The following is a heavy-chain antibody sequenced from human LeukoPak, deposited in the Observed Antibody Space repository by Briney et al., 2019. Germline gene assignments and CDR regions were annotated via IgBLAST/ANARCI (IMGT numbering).Heavy chain of an antibody. J-gene: IGHJ6*03. D-gene: IGHD6-6*01. CDR3: ARDVVVSRYYYMDV. CDR1: GGSFSGYY. CDR2: INHSGST. V-gene: IGHV4-34*01. Sequence: KPSETLSLTCAVYGGSFSGYYWSWIRQPPGKGLEWIGEINHSGSTNYNPSLKSRVTISVDTSKNQFSLKLSSVTAADTAVYYCARDVVVSRYYYMDVWGKGTTVTVSS.